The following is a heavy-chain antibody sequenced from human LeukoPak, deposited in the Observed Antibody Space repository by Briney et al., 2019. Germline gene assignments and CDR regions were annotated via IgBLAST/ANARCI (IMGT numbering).Heavy chain of an antibody. CDR2: ISGSGGST. V-gene: IGHV3-23*01. CDR3: AKLTPYYYDSSGYFDY. CDR1: GFTFADYA. Sequence: GGSLRLSCTASGFTFADYALSWFRQAPGKGLEWVSAISGSGGSTYYADSVKGRFTISRDNSKNTLYLQMNSLRAEDTAVYYCAKLTPYYYDSSGYFDYWGQGTLVTVSS. J-gene: IGHJ4*02. D-gene: IGHD3-22*01.